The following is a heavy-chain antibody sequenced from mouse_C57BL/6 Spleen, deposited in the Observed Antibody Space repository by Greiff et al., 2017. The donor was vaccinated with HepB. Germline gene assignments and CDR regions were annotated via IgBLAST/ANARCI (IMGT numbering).Heavy chain of an antibody. CDR2: IYPGDGDT. Sequence: QVQLKQSGPELVKPGASVKISCKASGYAFSSSWMNWVKQRPGKGLEWIGRIYPGDGDTNYNGKFKGKATLTADKSSSTAYMQLSSLTSEDSAVYFCAKDTTVGYFDVWGTGTTVTVSS. V-gene: IGHV1-82*01. D-gene: IGHD1-1*01. J-gene: IGHJ1*03. CDR3: AKDTTVGYFDV. CDR1: GYAFSSSW.